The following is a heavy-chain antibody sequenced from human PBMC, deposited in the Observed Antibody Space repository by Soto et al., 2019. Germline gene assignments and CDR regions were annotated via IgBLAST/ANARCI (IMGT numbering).Heavy chain of an antibody. CDR1: GGSINTYY. CDR2: ISYSGST. V-gene: IGHV4-59*08. Sequence: PSETLSLTCTVSGGSINTYYGSWIRQPPGKGLEWIGYISYSGSTNYNPSLESRVTISEDTSKNQFSLKLTSVTAADTAAYYCARHPQSFGDNEGTYYFDYWGQGTLVTVSS. CDR3: ARHPQSFGDNEGTYYFDY. D-gene: IGHD4-17*01. J-gene: IGHJ4*02.